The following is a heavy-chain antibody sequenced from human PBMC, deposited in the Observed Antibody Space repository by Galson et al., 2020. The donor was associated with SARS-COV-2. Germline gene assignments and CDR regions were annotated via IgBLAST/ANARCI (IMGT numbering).Heavy chain of an antibody. V-gene: IGHV1-2*02. CDR1: GYSFTGYY. Sequence: ASVKVSCKASGYSFTGYYLYWVRQAPGQVLEYMGWINPSTGGASYGQKFQDRITLASDMSVCTAYMKLSRLRFDDTAVYYCARGLSGGWPYYPFYGMDVWGQGTTVTVSS. D-gene: IGHD6-19*01. J-gene: IGHJ6*02. CDR3: ARGLSGGWPYYPFYGMDV. CDR2: INPSTGGA.